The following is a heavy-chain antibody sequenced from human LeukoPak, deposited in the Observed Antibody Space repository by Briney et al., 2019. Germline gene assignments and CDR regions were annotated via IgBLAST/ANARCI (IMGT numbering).Heavy chain of an antibody. D-gene: IGHD6-19*01. Sequence: GGSLRLSCAASGFTFSSYSMNWVRQAPGKGLEWVSSISSSSSYIYYADSVKGRFTISRDNAKNSLYLQMNSLRAEDTAVYYCAKPAPSGRAYFDYWGQGTLVTVSS. J-gene: IGHJ4*02. CDR1: GFTFSSYS. V-gene: IGHV3-21*04. CDR2: ISSSSSYI. CDR3: AKPAPSGRAYFDY.